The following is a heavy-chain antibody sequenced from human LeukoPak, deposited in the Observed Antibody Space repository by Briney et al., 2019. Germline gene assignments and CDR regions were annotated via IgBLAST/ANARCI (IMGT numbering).Heavy chain of an antibody. V-gene: IGHV1-46*01. J-gene: IGHJ4*02. CDR3: ARDKEAFDY. CDR2: IYPRDGST. CDR1: GYSFTSNY. Sequence: ASVKVSCKASGYSFTSNYIHWVRQAPGQGLEWMGMIYPRDGSTSYAQKFQGRVTVTRDTSTSTVHMELSGLRSEDTAVYYCARDKEAFDYGGKETRVTVSS.